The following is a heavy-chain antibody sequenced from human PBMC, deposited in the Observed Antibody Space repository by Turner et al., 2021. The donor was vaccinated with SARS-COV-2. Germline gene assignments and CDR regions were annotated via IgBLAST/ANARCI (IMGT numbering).Heavy chain of an antibody. CDR3: ARLMDTAMDYYGMDV. J-gene: IGHJ6*02. Sequence: QLQLRESGPGRVKPSETSSHTCTASGGSISSSSYYGGRIRQPPGKGLEWIGNIYDSGSTDYNPSLKSRITMSVDTSKNQFSLKLSSVTDADTAVYYCARLMDTAMDYYGMDVWGQGTTVTVSS. CDR2: IYDSGST. CDR1: GGSISSSSYY. V-gene: IGHV4-39*01. D-gene: IGHD5-18*01.